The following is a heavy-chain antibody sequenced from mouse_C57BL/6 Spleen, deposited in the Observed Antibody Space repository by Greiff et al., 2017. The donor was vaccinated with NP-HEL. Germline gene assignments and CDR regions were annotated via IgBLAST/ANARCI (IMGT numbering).Heavy chain of an antibody. CDR1: GFTFSDYY. V-gene: IGHV5-12*01. J-gene: IGHJ4*01. Sequence: EVKLMESGGGLVQPGGSLKLSCAASGFTFSDYYMYWVRQTPEKRLEWVAYISNGGGSTYYPDTVKGRFTISRDNAKNTLYLQMSRLKSEDTAMYYCARGESHYYAMDYWGRGTSVTVSS. D-gene: IGHD2-13*01. CDR3: ARGESHYYAMDY. CDR2: ISNGGGST.